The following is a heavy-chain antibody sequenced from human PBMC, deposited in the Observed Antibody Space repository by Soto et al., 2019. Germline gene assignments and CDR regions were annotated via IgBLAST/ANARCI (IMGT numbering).Heavy chain of an antibody. V-gene: IGHV1-18*01. CDR3: ARDFYQSSGYCDY. CDR1: GYTFSSYG. CDR2: ISAYSGNT. J-gene: IGHJ4*02. D-gene: IGHD3-22*01. Sequence: QVQLVQSGAEVKKPGASVKVSCKAYGYTFSSYGLSWVRQAPGQGLEWMGWISAYSGNTVYTQRFKGRLTMATDTSTGTAYMELRSLRSDDTAVYYCARDFYQSSGYCDYWGQGTLVIVSS.